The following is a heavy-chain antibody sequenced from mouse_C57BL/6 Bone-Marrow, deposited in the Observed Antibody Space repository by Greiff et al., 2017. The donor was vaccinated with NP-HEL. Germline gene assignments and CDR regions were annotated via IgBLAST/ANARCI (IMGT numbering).Heavy chain of an antibody. J-gene: IGHJ4*01. CDR3: ARWFHYAMDY. CDR1: GYTFTSYW. CDR2: IYPGSGST. D-gene: IGHD2-2*01. Sequence: QVQLQQPGAELVKPGASVKMSCKASGYTFTSYWITWVKQGPGKGLEWIGDIYPGSGSTNYNEKFKSKATLTVDTSSSTAYMQLSSLTSEDSAVYCCARWFHYAMDYWGQGTSVTVSS. V-gene: IGHV1-55*01.